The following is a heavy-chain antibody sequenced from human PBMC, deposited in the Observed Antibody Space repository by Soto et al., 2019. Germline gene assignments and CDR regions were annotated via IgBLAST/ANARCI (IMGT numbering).Heavy chain of an antibody. CDR3: ARREQWLENFDY. D-gene: IGHD6-19*01. CDR2: INPNSGDT. Sequence: QVQLVQSGAEVKKPGASVKVSGKTSGYTFTGYYIHWIRQAPGQGLEWMGWINPNSGDTNYSQDFQGRVTMTTDTSFTTAYVELTRLRSDDTAVYYCARREQWLENFDYWGQGTLVTVSS. V-gene: IGHV1-2*02. CDR1: GYTFTGYY. J-gene: IGHJ4*02.